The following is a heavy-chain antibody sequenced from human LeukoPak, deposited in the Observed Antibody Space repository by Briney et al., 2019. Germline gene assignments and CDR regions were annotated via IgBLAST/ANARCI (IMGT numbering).Heavy chain of an antibody. V-gene: IGHV1-2*02. CDR3: ARGTIGSYSSVHD. CDR2: INPKSGGT. Sequence: PKASVKVSCKASGYTFTSYGISWVRQAPGQGLEWVGWINPKSGGTDYAQRLQGRVTMTTDTSIATAYMELRRLTSDDTAVYFCARGTIGSYSSVHDWGQGTLVTVSS. J-gene: IGHJ1*01. CDR1: GYTFTSYG. D-gene: IGHD1-26*01.